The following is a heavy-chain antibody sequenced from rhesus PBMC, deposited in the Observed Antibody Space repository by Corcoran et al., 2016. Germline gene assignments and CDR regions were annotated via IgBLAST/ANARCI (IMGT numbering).Heavy chain of an antibody. Sequence: EVQLVETGGGLVQPGGSLKLSCAASGFTFSNSWMSWVRQAPGKRLEWVARIKRKADGERENYAAAVKCRFTISRKDSKNTLYLQINSMKDEDTAVYYCTTRIAAGPVYGLDSWGQGLGVTVSS. J-gene: IGHJ6*01. CDR1: GFTFSNSW. CDR2: IKRKADGERE. D-gene: IGHD6-13*01. CDR3: TTRIAAGPVYGLDS. V-gene: IGHV3-30*01.